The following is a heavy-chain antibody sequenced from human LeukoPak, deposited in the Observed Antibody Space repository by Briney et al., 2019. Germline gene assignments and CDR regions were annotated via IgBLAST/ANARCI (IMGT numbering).Heavy chain of an antibody. Sequence: GGSLRLSCAASGFTVSSNYMSWVRQAPGKGLEWVSVIYSGGSTYYADSVKGRFTISRDNAKNTLYLQMNSLTAEDPAVYYCASESGYDYGAWYYYGMDVWGQGTTVTVSS. CDR2: IYSGGST. J-gene: IGHJ6*02. V-gene: IGHV3-53*01. D-gene: IGHD5-12*01. CDR3: ASESGYDYGAWYYYGMDV. CDR1: GFTVSSNY.